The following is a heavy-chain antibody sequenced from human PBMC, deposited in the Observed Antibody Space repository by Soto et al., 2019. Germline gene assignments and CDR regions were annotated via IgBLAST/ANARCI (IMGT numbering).Heavy chain of an antibody. J-gene: IGHJ5*02. D-gene: IGHD3-9*01. CDR2: INAGNGNT. V-gene: IGHV1-3*01. CDR3: ASPFSILLPAAVNICLGP. CDR1: GYTFTSYA. Sequence: ASVKVSWKASGYTFTSYAMHWVRQAPGQRLEWMGWINAGNGNTKYSQKYQGRVTITRDTSASTAYMELSSLRSEDTAVYYCASPFSILLPAAVNICLGPWGEGPLVPLS.